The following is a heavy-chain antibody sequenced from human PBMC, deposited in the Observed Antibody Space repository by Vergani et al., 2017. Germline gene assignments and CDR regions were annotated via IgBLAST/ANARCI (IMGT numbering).Heavy chain of an antibody. J-gene: IGHJ6*03. V-gene: IGHV4-34*01. D-gene: IGHD4-11*01. Sequence: QVQLQQWGGGLLKPSETLSLTCVVNGGSFTSYHWTWIRQSPGEGLEWVRDIDHTGRPDYNPSLKRRLTMSVDKSRNQFSLTLNSVTATDTAIYFCASVNTETNGHLYYYYYMDVWGQGTAVTVS. CDR3: ASVNTETNGHLYYYYYMDV. CDR1: GGSFTSYH. CDR2: IDHTGRP.